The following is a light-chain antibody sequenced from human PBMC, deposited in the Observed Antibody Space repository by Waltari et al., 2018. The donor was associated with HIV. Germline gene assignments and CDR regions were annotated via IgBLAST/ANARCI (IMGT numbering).Light chain of an antibody. CDR2: EVS. Sequence: QSALTQPASVSGSPGQSITISCTGTSSDVGSYNLVSWYQQHPGKAPKLRIYEVSKRPSGVSNRFSGSKSGNMASLTISGLHAEDEADDYCCSYAGSSTEGVVFGGGTKLTVL. J-gene: IGLJ2*01. V-gene: IGLV2-23*02. CDR3: CSYAGSSTEGVV. CDR1: SSDVGSYNL.